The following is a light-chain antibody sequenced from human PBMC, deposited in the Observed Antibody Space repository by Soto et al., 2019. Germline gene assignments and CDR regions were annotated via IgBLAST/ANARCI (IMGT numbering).Light chain of an antibody. V-gene: IGKV1-5*01. CDR1: QSISSW. J-gene: IGKJ1*01. CDR3: QQYNSYSGT. CDR2: DVS. Sequence: DIPMTQSPSTLSASVGDRVTITCRASQSISSWLAWYQQKPGKAPKLLIYDVSSLESGVPSRFSGSGSGTEFTLTISSVQPDDFASYYCQQYNSYSGTFGQGTKVDIK.